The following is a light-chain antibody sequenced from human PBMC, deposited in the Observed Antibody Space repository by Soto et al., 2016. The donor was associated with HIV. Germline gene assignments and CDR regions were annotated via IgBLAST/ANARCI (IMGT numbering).Light chain of an antibody. CDR3: QQYDTLPQVT. J-gene: IGKJ4*01. CDR2: DAS. CDR1: QDISNY. Sequence: DIQMTQSPSSLSASVGDRVTITCQASQDISNYLNWYQQKPGKVPKLLIYDASNLETGVPSRFSGSGSGADFTFTISSLQPEDIATYYCQQYDTLPQVTFGGGTKVEIK. V-gene: IGKV1-33*01.